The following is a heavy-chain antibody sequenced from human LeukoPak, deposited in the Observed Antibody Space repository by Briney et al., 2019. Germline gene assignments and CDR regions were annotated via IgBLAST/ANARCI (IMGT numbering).Heavy chain of an antibody. Sequence: PSETLSLTCTVSGGSINSYYWSWIRQPAGKGLEWIGRIYSSGSTNYNPSLKSRVSMSVDTSKNQFSLKLSSVTAADTAVFYCARENSGSYREFDYWGQGTLVTVSS. CDR2: IYSSGST. CDR1: GGSINSYY. D-gene: IGHD1-26*01. V-gene: IGHV4-4*07. CDR3: ARENSGSYREFDY. J-gene: IGHJ4*02.